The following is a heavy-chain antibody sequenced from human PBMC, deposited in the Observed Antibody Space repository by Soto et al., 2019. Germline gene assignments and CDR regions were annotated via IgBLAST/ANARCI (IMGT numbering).Heavy chain of an antibody. CDR2: ISGSGGST. CDR1: GFTFSSYA. V-gene: IGHV3-23*01. D-gene: IGHD6-13*01. J-gene: IGHJ4*02. Sequence: GGSLRFSCAASGFTFSSYAMSWVRQAPGKGLEWVSAISGSGGSTYYADSVKGRFTISRDNSKNTLYLQMNSLRAEDTAVYYCAKRDWSSWLPFGYWGQGTLVTVSS. CDR3: AKRDWSSWLPFGY.